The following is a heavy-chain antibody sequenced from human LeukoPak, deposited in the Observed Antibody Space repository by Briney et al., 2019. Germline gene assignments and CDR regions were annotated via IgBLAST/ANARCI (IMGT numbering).Heavy chain of an antibody. D-gene: IGHD4-17*01. Sequence: SETLSLTCTVSGGSISSYYRSWIRQPAGKGLEWIGRIYTSGSTNYNPSLKSRVTMSVDTSKNQFSLKLSSVTAADTAVYYCAREPYGDWYNWFDPWGQGTLVTVSS. CDR1: GGSISSYY. V-gene: IGHV4-4*07. J-gene: IGHJ5*02. CDR2: IYTSGST. CDR3: AREPYGDWYNWFDP.